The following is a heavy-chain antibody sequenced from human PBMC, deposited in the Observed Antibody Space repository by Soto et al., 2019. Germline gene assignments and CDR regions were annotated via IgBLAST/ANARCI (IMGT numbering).Heavy chain of an antibody. J-gene: IGHJ4*02. CDR3: VKDRGISSGYSTTFDY. CDR2: ISSNGGST. Sequence: GGSLRLSCSASGFTFSSYAMHWVRQAPGKGLEYVSAISSNGGSTYYADSVKGRFTISRDNSKNTLYLQMSSLRAEDTAVYYCVKDRGISSGYSTTFDYWGQGTLVTVSS. V-gene: IGHV3-64D*08. D-gene: IGHD3-22*01. CDR1: GFTFSSYA.